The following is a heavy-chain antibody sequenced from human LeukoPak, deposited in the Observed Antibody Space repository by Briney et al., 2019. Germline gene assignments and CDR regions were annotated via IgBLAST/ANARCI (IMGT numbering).Heavy chain of an antibody. CDR3: ARSPVEVDGFDI. D-gene: IGHD2-2*01. Sequence: GGSLRLSCAASGFTVSSNYMSWVRQAPGKGLVWVSRINSDGSSTSYAHSVKGRYSLSRDNAKNTLYLQMNSLRGEDTAVYYCARSPVEVDGFDIWGQRRMVSDCS. V-gene: IGHV3-74*01. CDR2: INSDGSST. CDR1: GFTVSSNY. J-gene: IGHJ3*02.